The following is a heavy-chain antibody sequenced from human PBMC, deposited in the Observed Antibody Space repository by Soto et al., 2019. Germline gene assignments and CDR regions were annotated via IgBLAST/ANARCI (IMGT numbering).Heavy chain of an antibody. J-gene: IGHJ4*02. CDR1: GYSFTIDW. D-gene: IGHD3-22*01. CDR3: ARIRDYYDSSGYYQYYFDY. Sequence: GESLKISCNGSGYSFTIDWISLVLQMPGKGLEWMGRIDPSDSYTNYSPSFQGHVTISADKSISTAYLQWSSLKASDTAMYYCARIRDYYDSSGYYQYYFDYWGQGTLVTVSS. CDR2: IDPSDSYT. V-gene: IGHV5-10-1*01.